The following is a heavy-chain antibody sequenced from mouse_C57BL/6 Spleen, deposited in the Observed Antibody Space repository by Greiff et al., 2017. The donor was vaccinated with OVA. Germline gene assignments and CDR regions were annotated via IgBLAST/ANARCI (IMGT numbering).Heavy chain of an antibody. V-gene: IGHV5-17*01. CDR1: GFTFSDYG. D-gene: IGHD1-1*01. CDR3: ARPTVVAYYFDY. CDR2: ISSGSSTI. Sequence: EVKLVESGGGLVKPGGSLKLSCAASGFTFSDYGMHWVRQAPEKGLEWVAYISSGSSTIYYADTVKGRFTISRDNAKNTLFLQMTSLRSEDTAMYYCARPTVVAYYFDYWGQGTTLTVSS. J-gene: IGHJ2*01.